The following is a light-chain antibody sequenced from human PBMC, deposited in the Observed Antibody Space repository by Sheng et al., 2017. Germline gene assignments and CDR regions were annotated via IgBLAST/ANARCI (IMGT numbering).Light chain of an antibody. V-gene: IGLV2-14*01. CDR3: ISYATTIPYV. J-gene: IGLJ1*01. CDR2: EVT. Sequence: QSALTQPASVSGSPGQSITISCTGTSSDIGGFIYVSWYQKHPGKAPKLIIYEVTNRPSGVSNRFSGSKSGNTASLTISGLQAEDEADYYCISYATTIPYVFGSGTKVTVL. CDR1: SSDIGGFIY.